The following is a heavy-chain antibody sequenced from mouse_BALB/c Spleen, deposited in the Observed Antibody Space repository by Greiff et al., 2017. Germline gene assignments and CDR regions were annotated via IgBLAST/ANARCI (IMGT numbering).Heavy chain of an antibody. CDR3: VRSGYRYYYAMDY. V-gene: IGHV2-9-2*01. Sequence: VHLVESGPGLVAPSQSLSITCTVSGFSLTSYDISWIRQPPGKGLEWLGVIWTGGGTNYNSAFMSRLSISKDNSKSQVFLKMNSLQTDDTAIYYCVRSGYRYYYAMDYWGQGTSVTVSS. D-gene: IGHD2-14*01. CDR1: GFSLTSYD. J-gene: IGHJ4*01. CDR2: IWTGGGT.